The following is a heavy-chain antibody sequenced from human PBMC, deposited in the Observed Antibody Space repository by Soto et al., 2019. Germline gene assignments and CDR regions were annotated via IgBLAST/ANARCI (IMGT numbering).Heavy chain of an antibody. CDR1: GSSVRSYA. J-gene: IGHJ4*02. CDR3: AREGGVVTTGWFDF. D-gene: IGHD3-3*01. Sequence: SETLSLTGSVSGSSVRSYAWSWIRQPPGKGLEWIGYISYTGRTKYSPSLKSRVTISEDASANGFSLSLSSVTAADTAVYCCAREGGVVTTGWFDFWGQGTVVTVSS. CDR2: ISYTGRT. V-gene: IGHV4-59*02.